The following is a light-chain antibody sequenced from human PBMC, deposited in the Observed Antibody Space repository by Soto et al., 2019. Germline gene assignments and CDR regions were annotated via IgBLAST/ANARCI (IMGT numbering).Light chain of an antibody. Sequence: QSVLTQPASVSGSPGQSITISCTGTSSDVGGYNYVSWYQQHPGKAPKLMIYDVSNRPSGVSNRFSGSKSGNTASLTISGLQAEDKADYYCSSYTSSSTLLYVFGTGTKVTDL. CDR3: SSYTSSSTLLYV. J-gene: IGLJ1*01. CDR2: DVS. V-gene: IGLV2-14*01. CDR1: SSDVGGYNY.